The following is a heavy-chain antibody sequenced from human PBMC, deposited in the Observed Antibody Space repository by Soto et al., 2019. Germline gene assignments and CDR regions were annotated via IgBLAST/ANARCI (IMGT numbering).Heavy chain of an antibody. Sequence: EVQLVESGGGLVQPGGSLRLSCAASGFTFSSSWMNWVRQAPGKGLEWVASTKPDGSDKYYVDSVKGRFTISRDNARNSLFLEMNGLRGEDTAVYYCARDFGFNAFDIWGQGTMVTVSS. CDR1: GFTFSSSW. CDR2: TKPDGSDK. D-gene: IGHD3-16*01. CDR3: ARDFGFNAFDI. J-gene: IGHJ3*02. V-gene: IGHV3-7*04.